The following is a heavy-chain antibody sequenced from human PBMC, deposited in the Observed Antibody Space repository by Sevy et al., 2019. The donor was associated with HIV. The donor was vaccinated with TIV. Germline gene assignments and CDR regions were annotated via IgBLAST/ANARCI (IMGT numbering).Heavy chain of an antibody. V-gene: IGHV4-34*01. Sequence: SETLSLTCAVHGGSFSGYYWNWIRQPPGKGLEWIGEINHSGSTNYNPSLKSRVTISSDTSKNQFSLKLSLVTAADTAVDDCARSHPMVVVPGAPSWFDSWGQGTLVTVSS. CDR1: GGSFSGYY. D-gene: IGHD2-2*01. CDR2: INHSGST. CDR3: ARSHPMVVVPGAPSWFDS. J-gene: IGHJ5*01.